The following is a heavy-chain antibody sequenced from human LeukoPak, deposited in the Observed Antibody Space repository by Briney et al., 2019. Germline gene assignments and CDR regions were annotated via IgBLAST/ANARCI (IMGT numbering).Heavy chain of an antibody. D-gene: IGHD6-13*01. J-gene: IGHJ4*02. V-gene: IGHV3-23*01. CDR3: ASLESIAAAGRFDY. Sequence: GGSLRLSCVASGFSFGNYAMSWVRQAPRKGRQWVSQISGTGGATLYAGFARDRFTISRDNSKNTLYLQMNSLIAEDTAVYYCASLESIAAAGRFDYWGQGTLVTVSS. CDR1: GFSFGNYA. CDR2: ISGTGGAT.